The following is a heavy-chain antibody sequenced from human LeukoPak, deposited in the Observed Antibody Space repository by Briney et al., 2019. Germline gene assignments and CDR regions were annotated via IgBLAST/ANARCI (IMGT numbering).Heavy chain of an antibody. CDR3: AREAILYGRGFYYYYYGMDV. D-gene: IGHD3-10*01. Sequence: SVKVSCKASGGTFSSYAISWVRQAPGQGLEWMGGIIPIFGTANYAQKFQGRVTITADESMSTAYMELSSLRSEDTAVYYCAREAILYGRGFYYYYYGMDVWGQGTTVTVSS. CDR2: IIPIFGTA. J-gene: IGHJ6*02. V-gene: IGHV1-69*13. CDR1: GGTFSSYA.